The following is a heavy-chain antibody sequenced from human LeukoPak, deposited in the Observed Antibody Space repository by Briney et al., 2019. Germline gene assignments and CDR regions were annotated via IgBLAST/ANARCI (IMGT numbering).Heavy chain of an antibody. CDR2: IIPIFGTA. CDR3: ARGPFIGAFDI. CDR1: GGTFSSYA. V-gene: IGHV1-69*01. J-gene: IGHJ3*02. Sequence: GASVKVSCKASGGTFSSYAISWVRQAPGQGLEWMGGIIPIFGTANYAQKFQGRVTITADESTSTAYMELSSLRSEDTPVYYCARGPFIGAFDIWGQGTMVTVSS. D-gene: IGHD2-15*01.